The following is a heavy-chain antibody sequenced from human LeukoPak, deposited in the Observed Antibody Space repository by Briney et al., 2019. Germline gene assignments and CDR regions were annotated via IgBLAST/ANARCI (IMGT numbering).Heavy chain of an antibody. J-gene: IGHJ4*02. V-gene: IGHV1-2*02. CDR3: ARDNGDYWFDY. CDR2: INPNSGGT. CDR1: GYTFTGYY. Sequence: GASVKVSCKASGYTFTGYYMHWVRQAPGEGLEWMGWINPNSGGTNYAQKLQGRVTMTRDTSISTAYMELTRLRSDDTAVYYCARDNGDYWFDYWGQGTLVTVSS. D-gene: IGHD4-17*01.